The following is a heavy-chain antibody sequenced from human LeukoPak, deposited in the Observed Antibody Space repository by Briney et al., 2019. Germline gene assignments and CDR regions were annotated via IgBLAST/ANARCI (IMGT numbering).Heavy chain of an antibody. D-gene: IGHD3-22*01. V-gene: IGHV3-23*01. J-gene: IGHJ4*02. Sequence: GGSLRLSCSASGFTFRSYAMHWVRQAPGKGLEWVSAISGSGGSPYYADSVKGRFTISRDNSENTLYLQMNSLRAEDTAVYYCAKGLPSPTYYYDSSGYYYVSPFDYWGQGTLVTVSS. CDR1: GFTFRSYA. CDR3: AKGLPSPTYYYDSSGYYYVSPFDY. CDR2: ISGSGGSP.